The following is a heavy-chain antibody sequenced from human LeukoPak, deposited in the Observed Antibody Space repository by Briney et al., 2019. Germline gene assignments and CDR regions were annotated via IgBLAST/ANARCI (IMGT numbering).Heavy chain of an antibody. CDR2: VSGASNYI. CDR1: GFTFSSFT. Sequence: PGGSLRLSCAASGFTFSSFTMNWVRQAPGKGLEWVSSVSGASNYIYYADSVRGRFTVSRDNAKNSLYLQMNSLRAKDTALYYCARDEFYESVNFDLWGQGTLVTVSS. CDR3: ARDEFYESVNFDL. V-gene: IGHV3-21*01. J-gene: IGHJ4*02. D-gene: IGHD2/OR15-2a*01.